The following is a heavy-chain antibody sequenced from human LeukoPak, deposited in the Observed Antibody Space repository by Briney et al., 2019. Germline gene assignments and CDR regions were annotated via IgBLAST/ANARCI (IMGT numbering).Heavy chain of an antibody. J-gene: IGHJ6*04. CDR3: ARAMGEDYYYGMDV. V-gene: IGHV3-30*04. CDR1: GFTFSSYA. D-gene: IGHD2-21*01. CDR2: ISYDGSNK. Sequence: RRSLRLSCAASGFTFSSYAMHWVRQAPGKGLEWVAVISYDGSNKYYADSVKGRFTISRDNSKNTLYLQMNSLRAEDTAVYYCARAMGEDYYYGMDVWGKGTTVTVSS.